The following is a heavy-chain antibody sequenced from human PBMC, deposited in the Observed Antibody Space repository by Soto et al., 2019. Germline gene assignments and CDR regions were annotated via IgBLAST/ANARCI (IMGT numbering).Heavy chain of an antibody. CDR1: GGSISSYY. J-gene: IGHJ4*02. CDR3: ARARHYYDSSGYYY. CDR2: IYYSGST. V-gene: IGHV4-59*01. Sequence: QVQLQESGPGLVKPSETLSLTCTVSGGSISSYYWSWIRQPPGKGLEWIGYIYYSGSTNYNPSLKSRVTISVDTSKNQFSLKLSSVTAADTAVYYCARARHYYDSSGYYYWGQGTLVTVSS. D-gene: IGHD3-22*01.